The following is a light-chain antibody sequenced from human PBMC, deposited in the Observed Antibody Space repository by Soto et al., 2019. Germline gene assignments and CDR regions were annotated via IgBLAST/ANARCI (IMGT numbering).Light chain of an antibody. CDR3: QQRSDCPWS. Sequence: EIGLTQSPATLSLSPGERATLSCRASQSVSSYLAWYQQKPGQAPRLLMYEASNRATGIPARFSGGGSGTDFTLTISSLEPEDFAVYYCQQRSDCPWSFGQGTKVEIK. CDR1: QSVSSY. CDR2: EAS. V-gene: IGKV3-11*01. J-gene: IGKJ1*01.